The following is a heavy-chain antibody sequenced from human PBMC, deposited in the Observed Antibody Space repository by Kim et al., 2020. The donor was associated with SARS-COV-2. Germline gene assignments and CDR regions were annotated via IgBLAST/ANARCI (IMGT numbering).Heavy chain of an antibody. CDR1: GGSISSYY. J-gene: IGHJ4*02. CDR2: IYYSGST. V-gene: IGHV4-59*13. CDR3: ARGPGTKVDY. D-gene: IGHD1-7*01. Sequence: SETLSLTCTVSGGSISSYYWSWIRRPPGKGLEWIGYIYYSGSTNYNPSLKSRVTISVDTSKNQFSLKLSSVTAADTAVYYCARGPGTKVDYWGQGTLVTVSS.